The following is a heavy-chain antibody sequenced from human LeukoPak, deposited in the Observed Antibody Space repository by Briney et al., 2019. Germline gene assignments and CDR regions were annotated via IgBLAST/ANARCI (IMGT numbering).Heavy chain of an antibody. J-gene: IGHJ4*02. Sequence: PGGSPRLSCAASGFTFSSYSMNWVRQAPAKGVEWVSSISSSSSYIYYADSVKGRFTISRDNAKNSLYLQMNSLRAEDTAVYYCARLGYCSSTSCPPHYWGQGTLVTVSS. CDR1: GFTFSSYS. CDR3: ARLGYCSSTSCPPHY. CDR2: ISSSSSYI. D-gene: IGHD2-2*01. V-gene: IGHV3-21*01.